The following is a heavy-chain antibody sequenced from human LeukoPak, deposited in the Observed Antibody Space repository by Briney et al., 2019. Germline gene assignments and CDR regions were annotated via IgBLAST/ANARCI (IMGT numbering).Heavy chain of an antibody. D-gene: IGHD6-19*01. V-gene: IGHV3-33*01. CDR3: AREIIAVASFDY. CDR1: GFTFSSYG. J-gene: IGHJ4*02. CDR2: IWYDGSNK. Sequence: GGSLRLSCAASGFTFSSYGMHWVRQAPGKGLEWVAVIWYDGSNKYYADSVKGRFTISRDNSKNTLYLQMNSLRAEDTAVYYCAREIIAVASFDYWGQGTLVTVSS.